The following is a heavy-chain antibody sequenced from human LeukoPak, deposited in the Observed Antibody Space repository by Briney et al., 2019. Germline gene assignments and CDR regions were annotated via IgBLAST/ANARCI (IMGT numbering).Heavy chain of an antibody. Sequence: GGSLRLSCAASGFTFSSYWMHWVRQAPGKGLVWVSRINSDGRSTNYADSVKGRFTISRDNAKNTLFLQMNSLRAEDTAVYYCARPRSYEAFDIWGQGTMVTVSS. CDR3: ARPRSYEAFDI. D-gene: IGHD6-6*01. V-gene: IGHV3-74*01. CDR1: GFTFSSYW. CDR2: INSDGRST. J-gene: IGHJ3*02.